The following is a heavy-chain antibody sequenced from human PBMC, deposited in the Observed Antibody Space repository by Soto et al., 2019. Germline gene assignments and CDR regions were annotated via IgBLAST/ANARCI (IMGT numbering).Heavy chain of an antibody. V-gene: IGHV3-23*01. D-gene: IGHD6-13*01. CDR3: AKGTLYSSSWYFDY. J-gene: IGHJ4*02. CDR2: ISGSGGST. Sequence: GGSLRLSCAASGFTFSSYAMSWVRQAPGKGLEWVSAISGSGGSTYYADSVKGRFTISRDNSKNTLYLQMNSLGAEDTAVYYCAKGTLYSSSWYFDYWGQGTLVTVSS. CDR1: GFTFSSYA.